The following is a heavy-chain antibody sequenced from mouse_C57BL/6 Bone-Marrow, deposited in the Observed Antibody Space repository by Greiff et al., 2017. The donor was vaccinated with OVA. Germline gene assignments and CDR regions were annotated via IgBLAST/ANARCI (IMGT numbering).Heavy chain of an antibody. CDR3: AREGGTGVVPH. CDR2: IDPSDSYT. CDR1: GYTFTSYW. Sequence: QVQLQQPGAELVRPGTSVKLSCKASGYTFTSYWLHWVKQRPGHGLEWIGVIDPSDSYTNYNQKFKGKATLTVDTSSSTAYMQLSSLTSEDSAVYCGAREGGTGVVPHWGQGTLVTVSA. J-gene: IGHJ3*01. D-gene: IGHD5-1*01. V-gene: IGHV1-59*01.